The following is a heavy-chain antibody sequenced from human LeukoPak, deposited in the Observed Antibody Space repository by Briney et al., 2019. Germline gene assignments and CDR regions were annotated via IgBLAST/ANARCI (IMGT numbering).Heavy chain of an antibody. V-gene: IGHV1-69*05. Sequence: SVKVSCKASGGTFSSYAISWVRQAPGQGLEWMGRIIPIFGTANYAQKFQGRVTITTDESASTAYMELSSLRSEDTAVYYCASYTYYYDSSGLPHWGQGTMVTVSS. J-gene: IGHJ3*01. CDR3: ASYTYYYDSSGLPH. D-gene: IGHD3-22*01. CDR2: IIPIFGTA. CDR1: GGTFSSYA.